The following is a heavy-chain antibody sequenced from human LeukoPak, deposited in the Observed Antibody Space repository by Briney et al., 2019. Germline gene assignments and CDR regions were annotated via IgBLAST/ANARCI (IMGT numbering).Heavy chain of an antibody. Sequence: GGSLRLSCAASGFTFSSYSMNWVRQAPGKGLEWVSSISSSSSYIYYADSVKGRFTISRDNAKNSLHLQMNSLRAEDTAVYYCAREYGSGSSLDYWGQGTLVTVSS. J-gene: IGHJ4*02. CDR3: AREYGSGSSLDY. CDR2: ISSSSSYI. CDR1: GFTFSSYS. V-gene: IGHV3-21*01. D-gene: IGHD3-10*01.